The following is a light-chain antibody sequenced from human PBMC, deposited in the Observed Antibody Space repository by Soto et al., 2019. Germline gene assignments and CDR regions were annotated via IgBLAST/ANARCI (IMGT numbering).Light chain of an antibody. J-gene: IGKJ1*01. CDR1: QRISGW. CDR3: QDYSPYSWT. CDR2: KAS. V-gene: IGKV1-5*03. Sequence: DIQMTQSPSTLSASVGDRVIITCRASQRISGWLAWYQQKPGKAPKLLIYKASTLKSGVPSRSSGSGSGTEFTLTISSLQPDDFATYYCQDYSPYSWTFGQGTKVDIK.